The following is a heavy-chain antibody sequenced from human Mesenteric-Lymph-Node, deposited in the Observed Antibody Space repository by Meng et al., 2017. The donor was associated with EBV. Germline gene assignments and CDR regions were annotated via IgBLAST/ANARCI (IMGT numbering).Heavy chain of an antibody. D-gene: IGHD4-17*01. CDR3: ATVGDYGDYVGLDN. CDR2: IFHTGST. J-gene: IGHJ4*02. V-gene: IGHV4-4*02. Sequence: QVQPQGSGPGLVKPSGTLSLTCAVSGGSISSTKWWGWVRQPPGKGLEWIGEIFHTGSTNYNPSLKSRLTMSVDKSKNQLSLKLTSVTAADTAVYYCATVGDYGDYVGLDNWGQGTLVTVSS. CDR1: GGSISSTKW.